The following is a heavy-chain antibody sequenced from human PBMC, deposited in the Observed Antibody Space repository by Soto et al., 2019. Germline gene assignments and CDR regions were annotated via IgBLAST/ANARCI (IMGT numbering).Heavy chain of an antibody. J-gene: IGHJ4*02. Sequence: PGGALRLSCAASVFTFSSYAMNWVRQAPGKGLEWVSGISGGRASTYYADSVKGRFTISRDNSKNTLYLQMNSLRAEDTAIYYWAKVEAGGSSGGYKPIDYWGQGTLVTVSS. CDR2: ISGGRAST. D-gene: IGHD6-19*01. CDR1: VFTFSSYA. CDR3: AKVEAGGSSGGYKPIDY. V-gene: IGHV3-23*01.